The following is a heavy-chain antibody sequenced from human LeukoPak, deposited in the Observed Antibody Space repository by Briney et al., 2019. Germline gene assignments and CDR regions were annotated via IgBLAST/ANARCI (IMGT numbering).Heavy chain of an antibody. CDR3: AREPPGAARPLDY. CDR2: ISSSGSYI. D-gene: IGHD6-6*01. CDR1: GFTFSSYS. J-gene: IGHJ4*02. V-gene: IGHV3-21*01. Sequence: GGSLRLSCAASGFTFSSYSMNWVRQAPGKGLEWVSSISSSGSYIYYADSVKGRFTISRDNAKNSLYLQMNSLRAEDTAVYYCAREPPGAARPLDYWGQGTLVTVSS.